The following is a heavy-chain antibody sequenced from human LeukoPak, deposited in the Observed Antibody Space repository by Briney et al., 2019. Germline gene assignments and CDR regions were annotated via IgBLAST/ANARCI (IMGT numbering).Heavy chain of an antibody. V-gene: IGHV3-73*01. D-gene: IGHD3-22*01. Sequence: GGSLRLSCAVSGFTFSGSAMHWVRQASGKGLEWVGRIRSKANGYATAYAASVKGKFTISRDDSKNTAYLQMNSLKAEDTAVYYCTRSTSDSSSSRFDYWGQGALVTVPS. CDR2: IRSKANGYAT. J-gene: IGHJ4*02. CDR3: TRSTSDSSSSRFDY. CDR1: GFTFSGSA.